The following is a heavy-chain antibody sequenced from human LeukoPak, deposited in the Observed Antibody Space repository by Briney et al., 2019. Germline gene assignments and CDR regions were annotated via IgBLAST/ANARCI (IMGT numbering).Heavy chain of an antibody. J-gene: IGHJ3*02. Sequence: GGSLRLSCAASGFTFSSYSMNWVRQAPGKGLEWGSYISSSSSTIYYADSVKGRFTISRDNAKNSLYLQMNSLRAEDTAVYYCARDVCGGDCSSGFDIWGQGTMVTVSS. V-gene: IGHV3-48*01. D-gene: IGHD2-21*02. CDR2: ISSSSSTI. CDR3: ARDVCGGDCSSGFDI. CDR1: GFTFSSYS.